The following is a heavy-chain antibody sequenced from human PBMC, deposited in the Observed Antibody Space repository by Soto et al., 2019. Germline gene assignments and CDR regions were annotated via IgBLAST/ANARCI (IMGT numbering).Heavy chain of an antibody. Sequence: QVQLQESGPGLLRPSETLSLTCSVSGDSIGTYYWSWIRQPPGEGLEWVASIDYSGNTNYNPSLKSRVTISVDTSKNQFSLKVSSVTAVDTAVYYCARMSGVATDYWGQGTLVTVSS. CDR2: IDYSGNT. V-gene: IGHV4-59*01. CDR3: ARMSGVATDY. J-gene: IGHJ4*02. CDR1: GDSIGTYY. D-gene: IGHD1-26*01.